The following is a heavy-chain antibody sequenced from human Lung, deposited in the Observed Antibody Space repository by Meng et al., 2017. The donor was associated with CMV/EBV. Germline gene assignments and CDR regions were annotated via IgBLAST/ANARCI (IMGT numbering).Heavy chain of an antibody. D-gene: IGHD2-2*01. CDR2: ISPNSGDT. Sequence: ASVXVSCKASGHSFSGYYINWLRQAPGQGPEWMGWISPNSGDTNYAQKFQGRVTMTRDTSTITVYMELTRLTSDDTAVYYCARAAYTSFVDFWGQGTLVTVSS. V-gene: IGHV1-2*02. J-gene: IGHJ4*02. CDR3: ARAAYTSFVDF. CDR1: GHSFSGYY.